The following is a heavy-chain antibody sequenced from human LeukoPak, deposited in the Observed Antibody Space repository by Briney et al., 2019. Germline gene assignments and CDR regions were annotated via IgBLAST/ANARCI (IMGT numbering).Heavy chain of an antibody. Sequence: GASVKVSCKASGYTFTGYYMHWVRQAPGQGLEWMGWINPNSGGTNYAQKFQGRVTMTRDTSISTAYMELSRLRSDDTAVYYCARDHSIAAALWDFDYWGQGTLVTVSS. V-gene: IGHV1-2*02. J-gene: IGHJ4*02. D-gene: IGHD6-13*01. CDR2: INPNSGGT. CDR3: ARDHSIAAALWDFDY. CDR1: GYTFTGYY.